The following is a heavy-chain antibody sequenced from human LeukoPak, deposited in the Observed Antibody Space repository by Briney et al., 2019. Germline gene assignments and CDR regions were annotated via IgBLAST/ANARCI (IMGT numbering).Heavy chain of an antibody. CDR2: FYYIGST. D-gene: IGHD5-24*01. Sequence: PSETLSLTCTVSGGSISSGDYYWSRIPQPPGKGLEWIRYFYYIGSTYYTPSLNRRVTKSVGKSNNQSALKLSSVTAADTAVYYCARESPLVEGPAYFECWRGGTLVSLPS. CDR1: GGSISSGDYY. CDR3: ARESPLVEGPAYFEC. J-gene: IGHJ4*02. V-gene: IGHV4-30-4*01.